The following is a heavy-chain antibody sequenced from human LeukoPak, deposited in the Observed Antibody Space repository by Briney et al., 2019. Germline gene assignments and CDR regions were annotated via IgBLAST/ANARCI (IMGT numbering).Heavy chain of an antibody. CDR3: ARHELPYYFDY. CDR2: VYHTGGT. J-gene: IGHJ4*02. Sequence: SETLSLTCTVSGFSISSGYYWAWIRQPPGKGLEWIGSVYHTGGTCYNPSLKSRVTISVDTSRNQFSLRLSSVTAADTAVYYCARHELPYYFDYWGQGTLVTVSS. V-gene: IGHV4-38-2*02. CDR1: GFSISSGYY. D-gene: IGHD2-15*01.